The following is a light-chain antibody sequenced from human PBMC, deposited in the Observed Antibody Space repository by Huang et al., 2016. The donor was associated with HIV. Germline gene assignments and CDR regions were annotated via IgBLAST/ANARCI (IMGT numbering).Light chain of an antibody. Sequence: EIVMTQSPATLSVAPGERATLSCRASQNSGDNLTWYQPKPGQDPRLLIYGASTRATGIPPGFSCSGSWKEYTLPISGMESEDFAVYYCQQYNDWPPRFTFGHGTTVDVK. V-gene: IGKV3-15*01. CDR1: QNSGDN. CDR3: QQYNDWPPRFT. J-gene: IGKJ3*01. CDR2: GAS.